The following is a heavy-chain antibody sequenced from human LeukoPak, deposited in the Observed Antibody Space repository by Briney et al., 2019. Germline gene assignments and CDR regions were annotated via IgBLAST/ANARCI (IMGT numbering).Heavy chain of an antibody. CDR1: GFTFSSCG. CDR2: IRYDGSNK. CDR3: ARVLSSGIDY. J-gene: IGHJ4*02. D-gene: IGHD1-26*01. Sequence: GGSLRLSCAASGFTFSSCGMHWVRQAPGKGLEWVAFIRYDGSNKYYVDSVKGRFTISRDNSKNTLYLQMGSLRAEDMAVYYCARVLSSGIDYWGQGTLVTVSS. V-gene: IGHV3-30*02.